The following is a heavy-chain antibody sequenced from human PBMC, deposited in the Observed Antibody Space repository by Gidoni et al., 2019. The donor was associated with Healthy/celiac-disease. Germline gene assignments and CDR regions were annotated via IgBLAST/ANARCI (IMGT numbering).Heavy chain of an antibody. V-gene: IGHV3-30*18. CDR1: GFTFSSYG. J-gene: IGHJ6*02. CDR3: AKGRIVGATYYYYGMDV. CDR2: ISYDGSNK. D-gene: IGHD1-26*01. Sequence: QVQLVESGGGVVQPGRSLRLSCPASGFTFSSYGMHGVRQAPGKGLEWVAVISYDGSNKYYADSVKGRFTISRDNSKNTLYLQMNSLRAEDTAVYYCAKGRIVGATYYYYGMDVWGQGTTVTVSS.